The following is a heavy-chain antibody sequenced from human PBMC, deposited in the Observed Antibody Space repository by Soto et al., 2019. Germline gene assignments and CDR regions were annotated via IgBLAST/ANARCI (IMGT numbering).Heavy chain of an antibody. CDR1: GYSISSGYY. CDR2: IYHSGST. Sequence: SETLSLTCAVSGYSISSGYYWGWIRQPPGKGLEWIGSIYHSGSTYYNPSLKSRVTISVDTSKNQFSLKLSSVTAADTAVYYCARMTTVTNYYFDYWGQGTLVTVS. CDR3: ARMTTVTNYYFDY. D-gene: IGHD4-17*01. J-gene: IGHJ4*02. V-gene: IGHV4-38-2*01.